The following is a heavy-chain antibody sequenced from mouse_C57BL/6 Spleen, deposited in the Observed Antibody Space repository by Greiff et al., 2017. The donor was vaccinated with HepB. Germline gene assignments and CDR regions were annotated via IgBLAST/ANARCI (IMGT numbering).Heavy chain of an antibody. D-gene: IGHD2-3*01. J-gene: IGHJ1*03. CDR3: ARYDSDRYFDV. CDR1: GYTFTSYW. V-gene: IGHV1-69*01. CDR2: IDPSDSYT. Sequence: VQLQQPGAELVMPGASVKLSCKASGYTFTSYWMHWVKQRPGQGLEWIGEIDPSDSYTNYNQKFKGKSTLTADKSSSTSYMQLSSLTSEDSAVYYCARYDSDRYFDVWGTGTTVTVSS.